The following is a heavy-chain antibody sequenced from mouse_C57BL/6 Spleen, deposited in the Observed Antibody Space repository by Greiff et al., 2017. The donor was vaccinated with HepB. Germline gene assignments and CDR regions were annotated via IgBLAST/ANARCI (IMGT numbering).Heavy chain of an antibody. CDR1: GFTFTDYY. Sequence: EVKLVESGGGLVQPGGSLSLSCAASGFTFTDYYMSWVRQPPGKALEWLGFIRNKANGYTTEYSASVKGRFTISRDNSQSILYLQMNALRAEDSATYYCARWDYGNYGWFAYWGQGTLVTVSA. J-gene: IGHJ3*01. CDR3: ARWDYGNYGWFAY. V-gene: IGHV7-3*01. CDR2: IRNKANGYTT. D-gene: IGHD2-1*01.